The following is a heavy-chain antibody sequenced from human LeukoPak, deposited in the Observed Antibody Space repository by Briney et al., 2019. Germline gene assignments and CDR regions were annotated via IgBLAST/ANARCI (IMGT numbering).Heavy chain of an antibody. D-gene: IGHD5-24*01. CDR2: IYPGDSDT. V-gene: IGHV5-51*01. J-gene: IGHJ6*02. CDR3: AGHRSRDGFAPRGGYYYYYGMDV. CDR1: GYSFTSYW. Sequence: GESLKISCKGSGYSFTSYWIGWVRQMPGKGLEWMGIIYPGDSDTRYSPSFQGQVTISADKSITTAYLQWSSLKASDSAMYYCAGHRSRDGFAPRGGYYYYYGMDVWGQGTTVTVSS.